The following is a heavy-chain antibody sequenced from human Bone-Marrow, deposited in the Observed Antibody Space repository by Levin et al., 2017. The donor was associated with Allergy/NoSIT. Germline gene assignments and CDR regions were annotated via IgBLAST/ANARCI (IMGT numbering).Heavy chain of an antibody. J-gene: IGHJ3*02. CDR3: AKGRDGYNDAFDI. Sequence: LSLTCAASGFTFDDYAMHWVRQAPGKGLEWVSGISWNSGSIGYADSVKGRFTISRDNAKNSLYLQMNSLRAEDTALYYCAKGRDGYNDAFDIWGQGTMVTVSS. D-gene: IGHD5-24*01. V-gene: IGHV3-9*01. CDR2: ISWNSGSI. CDR1: GFTFDDYA.